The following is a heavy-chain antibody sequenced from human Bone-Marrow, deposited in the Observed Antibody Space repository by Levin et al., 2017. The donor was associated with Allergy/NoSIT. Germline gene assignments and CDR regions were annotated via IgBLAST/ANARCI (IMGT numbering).Heavy chain of an antibody. CDR3: TTDGSSWYEGEYYFDS. V-gene: IGHV3-15*01. J-gene: IGHJ4*02. CDR2: TKSKSDGGTE. Sequence: GGSLRLSCVASGFTFNIAWMSWVRQAPGKGLEWVGRTKSKSDGGTEDYAAPVKGRFTISRDDSKNTVYLEMNSLQIEDTAVYYCTTDGSSWYEGEYYFDSWGQGTLVTVSS. D-gene: IGHD6-13*01. CDR1: GFTFNIAW.